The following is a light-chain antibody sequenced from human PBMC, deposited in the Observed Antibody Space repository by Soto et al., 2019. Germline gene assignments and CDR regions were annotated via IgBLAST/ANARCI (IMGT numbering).Light chain of an antibody. Sequence: QAVVTQPPSVSGAPGQRVTISCTGSSSNIGARYDVHWYQQLPGTAPKLLIFGNSNRPSGVPDRFSGSKSGTSASLAITGLQAEDEADYYCQSYDSSLSGSYVFGTGTQLTVL. CDR2: GNS. CDR3: QSYDSSLSGSYV. V-gene: IGLV1-40*01. J-gene: IGLJ1*01. CDR1: SSNIGARYD.